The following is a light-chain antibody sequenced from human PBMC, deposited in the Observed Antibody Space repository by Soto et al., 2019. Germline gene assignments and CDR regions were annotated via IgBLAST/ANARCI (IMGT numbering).Light chain of an antibody. CDR1: QSVSSSY. J-gene: IGKJ1*01. Sequence: ESVLTQSPGTLSMSPGERATLSCRASQSVSSSYLAWCQQKPGQAPRLLIYGASSRATGIPDRFSGSGSGTDFTLTISRLEPEDFAVYYCQQYGSSPWTFGQGTKVDI. CDR2: GAS. V-gene: IGKV3-20*01. CDR3: QQYGSSPWT.